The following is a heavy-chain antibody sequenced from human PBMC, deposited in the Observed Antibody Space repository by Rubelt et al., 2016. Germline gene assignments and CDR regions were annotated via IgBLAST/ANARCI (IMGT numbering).Heavy chain of an antibody. CDR2: IWHDGRND. V-gene: IGHV3-33*01. CDR3: ARGGPYEVYYYGLAV. Sequence: SSYGMHWVRQAPGRGLEWVAIIWHDGRNDYYADSVKGRFTIYRDNSKNTLYLQMNTLRAEDTAVYYCARGGPYEVYYYGLAVWGQGTTVTVSS. J-gene: IGHJ6*02. CDR1: SSYG. D-gene: IGHD3-16*01.